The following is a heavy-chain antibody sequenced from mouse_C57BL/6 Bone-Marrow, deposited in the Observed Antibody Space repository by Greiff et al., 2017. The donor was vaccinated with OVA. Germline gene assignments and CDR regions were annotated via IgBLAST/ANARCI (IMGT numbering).Heavy chain of an antibody. Sequence: QVHVKQSGAELVRPGASVKLSCKASGYTFTDYYINWVKQRPGQGLEWIARIYPGSGNTYYNEKFKGKATLTAEKSSSTAYMQLSSLTSEDSAVYFCARRYSNYLAWFAYWGQGTLVTVSA. J-gene: IGHJ3*01. V-gene: IGHV1-76*01. CDR3: ARRYSNYLAWFAY. D-gene: IGHD2-5*01. CDR2: IYPGSGNT. CDR1: GYTFTDYY.